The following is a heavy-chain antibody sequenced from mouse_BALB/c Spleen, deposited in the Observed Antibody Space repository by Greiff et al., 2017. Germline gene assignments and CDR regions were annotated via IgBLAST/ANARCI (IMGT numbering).Heavy chain of an antibody. D-gene: IGHD2-4*01. CDR3: ARDHYDYDVAMDY. J-gene: IGHJ4*01. CDR2: ISSGGSYT. V-gene: IGHV5-9-4*01. Sequence: EVKLVESGGGLVKPGGSLKLSCAASGFTFSSYAMSWVRQSPEKRLEWVAEISSGGSYTYYPDTVTGRFTISRDNAKNTLYLEMSSLRSEDTAMYYCARDHYDYDVAMDYWGQGTSVTVSS. CDR1: GFTFSSYA.